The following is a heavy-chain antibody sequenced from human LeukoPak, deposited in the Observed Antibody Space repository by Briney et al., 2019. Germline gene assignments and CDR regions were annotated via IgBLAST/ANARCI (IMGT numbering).Heavy chain of an antibody. D-gene: IGHD6-13*01. CDR2: INSDGSST. V-gene: IGHV3-74*01. Sequence: GGSLRLSCAASGFTFSSYWMHWVRQAPGKGLVWVSRINSDGSSTSYADSVKGRFTISRDNAKNTVHLQMDSLRAEDTAVYHCARGLGYIYSSSLDYWGQGTLVTVSS. CDR3: ARGLGYIYSSSLDY. CDR1: GFTFSSYW. J-gene: IGHJ4*02.